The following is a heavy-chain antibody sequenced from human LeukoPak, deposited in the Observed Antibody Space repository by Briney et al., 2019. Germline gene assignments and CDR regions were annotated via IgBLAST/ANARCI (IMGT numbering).Heavy chain of an antibody. V-gene: IGHV1-2*02. CDR2: INTKSGGT. Sequence: GASVKVSCKASGYTFSHYFMNWVRQAPGQGLEWMGWINTKSGGTNYEQKFQGRVTMTRDTSISIAFMELSSLRSDDTAVYYCARGGAGDYGEYSAFDTWGQGTRVTVSS. CDR1: GYTFSHYF. CDR3: ARGGAGDYGEYSAFDT. D-gene: IGHD4-17*01. J-gene: IGHJ3*02.